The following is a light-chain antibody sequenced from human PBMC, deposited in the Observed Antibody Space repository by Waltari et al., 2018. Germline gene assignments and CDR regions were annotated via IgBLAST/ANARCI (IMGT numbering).Light chain of an antibody. CDR1: KLGDTY. J-gene: IGLJ1*01. CDR2: QDN. CDR3: QAWDSSTGV. Sequence: SYELTQPPSVSVSPGQTASITCHGDKLGDTYACWYQQKPGQSPVLVIYQDNQQPSGIPDRFSGSNSGNTATLTISGTQAMDEADYYCQAWDSSTGVFGTGTKVTVL. V-gene: IGLV3-1*01.